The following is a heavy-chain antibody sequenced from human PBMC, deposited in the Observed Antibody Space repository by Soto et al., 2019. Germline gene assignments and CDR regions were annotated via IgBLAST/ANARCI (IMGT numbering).Heavy chain of an antibody. CDR2: ISVSGGTT. Sequence: GGSLRLACIASGFTFSSYDMSWVRQAPGKGLEWVSSISVSGGTTYYADSVKGHFTISRDNSKNTLYLQMNSLRAEDTAVYYCAKGQSWFSDYWGQGTLVTVSS. V-gene: IGHV3-23*01. CDR3: AKGQSWFSDY. D-gene: IGHD6-13*01. J-gene: IGHJ4*02. CDR1: GFTFSSYD.